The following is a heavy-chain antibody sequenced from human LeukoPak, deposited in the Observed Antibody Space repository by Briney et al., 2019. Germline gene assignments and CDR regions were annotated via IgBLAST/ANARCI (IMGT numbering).Heavy chain of an antibody. CDR3: ARGNPPSHPLDY. CDR1: GGSISSSRYY. CDR2: IYYSGST. V-gene: IGHV4-39*01. Sequence: SETLSLTCPVSGGSISSSRYYWDWIRQPPGKGLEWIGSIYYSGSTYYNPSLKSRVTISVDTSKNQLSLKLSSVTAADTAVYYCARGNPPSHPLDYWGQGTLVTVSS. J-gene: IGHJ4*02.